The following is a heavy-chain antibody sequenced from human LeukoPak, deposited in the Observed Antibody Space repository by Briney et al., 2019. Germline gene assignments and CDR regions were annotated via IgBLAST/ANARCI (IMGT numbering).Heavy chain of an antibody. D-gene: IGHD3-10*01. CDR1: GGSISSYY. V-gene: IGHV4-59*01. CDR2: IYYSGST. CDR3: ARVARRGSGSYYHFDY. J-gene: IGHJ4*02. Sequence: ETLSLTCTVSGGSISSYYWSWIRQPPGKGLEWIGYIYYSGSTHYNPSLKSRVTISVDTSKNPFSLKLSSVSAPDTAVYYCARVARRGSGSYYHFDYWGQGTLVTVSS.